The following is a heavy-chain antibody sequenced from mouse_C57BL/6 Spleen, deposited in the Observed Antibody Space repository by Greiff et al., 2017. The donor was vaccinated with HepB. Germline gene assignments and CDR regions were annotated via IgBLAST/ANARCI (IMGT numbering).Heavy chain of an antibody. CDR3: ARQGGFITTVVEGFDY. CDR2: TYPSDSET. Sequence: QVQLQQPGAELVRPGSSVKLSCKASGYTFTSYWMDWVKQRPGQGLEWIGNTYPSDSETHYNQKFKDKATLTVDKSSSTAYMQLSSLTSEDSAVYYCARQGGFITTVVEGFDYWGQGTTLTVSS. V-gene: IGHV1-61*01. CDR1: GYTFTSYW. D-gene: IGHD1-1*01. J-gene: IGHJ2*01.